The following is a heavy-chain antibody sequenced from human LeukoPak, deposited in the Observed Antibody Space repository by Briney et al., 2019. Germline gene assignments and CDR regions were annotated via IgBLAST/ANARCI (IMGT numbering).Heavy chain of an antibody. CDR1: GSTFSSYG. V-gene: IGHV3-23*01. D-gene: IGHD3-22*01. J-gene: IGHJ3*02. CDR3: AKGVTMIVVVKGGAFDI. Sequence: GGSLRLSCAASGSTFSSYGMSWVRQAPGKGLEWVSAISGSGGSTYYADSVKGRFTISRDNSKNTLYLQMNSLRAEDTAVYYCAKGVTMIVVVKGGAFDIWGQGTMVTVSS. CDR2: ISGSGGST.